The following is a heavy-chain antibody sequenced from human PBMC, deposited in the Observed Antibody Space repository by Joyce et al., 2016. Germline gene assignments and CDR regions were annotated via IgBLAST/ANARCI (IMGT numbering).Heavy chain of an antibody. D-gene: IGHD1-1*01. CDR1: GFTVRSSV. CDR2: ISYDETNK. J-gene: IGHJ2*01. V-gene: IGHV3-30*18. Sequence: QVQLVESGGGVVQPGRSLRLSCAASGFTVRSSVMHWVRQTPRKGLEVVEVISYDETNKYYADSLKGRFTISRDNSKNALYLQMNSLRGEDTAVYYCAKSQKEYNRGFHWSFDLWGRGTLVSVSS. CDR3: AKSQKEYNRGFHWSFDL.